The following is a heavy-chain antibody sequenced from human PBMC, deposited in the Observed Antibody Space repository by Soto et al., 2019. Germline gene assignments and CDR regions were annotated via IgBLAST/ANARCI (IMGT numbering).Heavy chain of an antibody. Sequence: PGGSVRLSCAASGFTFSSYGMHWVRQAPGKGLEWVAVIWYDGSNKYYADSVKGRFTISRDNSKNTLYLQMNILRAEDTAVYYCARGNRFLPVDYWGQGTLVTVSS. J-gene: IGHJ4*02. CDR2: IWYDGSNK. CDR3: ARGNRFLPVDY. D-gene: IGHD3-16*02. V-gene: IGHV3-33*01. CDR1: GFTFSSYG.